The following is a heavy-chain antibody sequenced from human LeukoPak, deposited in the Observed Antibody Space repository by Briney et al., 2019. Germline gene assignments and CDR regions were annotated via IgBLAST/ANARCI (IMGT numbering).Heavy chain of an antibody. V-gene: IGHV1-18*01. CDR1: GYTFTSYG. D-gene: IGHD3-22*01. Sequence: GASVKVSCKASGYTFTSYGISWVRQAPGQGLEWMGWISAYNGNTNYAQKLQGRVTMTTDTSTSTAYMELRSLRSDDTAVYYCARDEPRVRTYYYDSSGYDAFDIWGQGTMVTVSS. CDR2: ISAYNGNT. CDR3: ARDEPRVRTYYYDSSGYDAFDI. J-gene: IGHJ3*02.